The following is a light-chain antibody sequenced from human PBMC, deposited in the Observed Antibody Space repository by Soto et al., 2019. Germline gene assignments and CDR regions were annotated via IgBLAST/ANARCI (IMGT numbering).Light chain of an antibody. J-gene: IGKJ2*01. CDR1: QSINSW. V-gene: IGKV1-5*03. Sequence: DIQMTQSPSTLSASVGDRVTITCRASQSINSWLAWYQQKPGKAPKLLIYKASSLESGVPSRFSGSGSGTEFALTITSLQHDDFATYYCQHYNTYPYTFGQGTRLEIK. CDR3: QHYNTYPYT. CDR2: KAS.